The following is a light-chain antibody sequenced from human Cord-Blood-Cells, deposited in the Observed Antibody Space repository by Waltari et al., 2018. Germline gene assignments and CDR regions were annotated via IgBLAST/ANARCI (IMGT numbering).Light chain of an antibody. V-gene: IGLV2-14*03. CDR2: DVS. CDR3: SSYTSSSTWV. Sequence: QSALTQPASVSGSPGQSLTISCTGTSSDGGGYNSVSWYQQHPGKAPKLMIYDVSNRPSGVSNRFSGSKSGNTASLTISGLQAEDEADYYCSSYTSSSTWVFGGGTKLTVL. J-gene: IGLJ3*02. CDR1: SSDGGGYNS.